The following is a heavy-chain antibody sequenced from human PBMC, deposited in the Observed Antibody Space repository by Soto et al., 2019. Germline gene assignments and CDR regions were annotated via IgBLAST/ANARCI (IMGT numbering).Heavy chain of an antibody. CDR2: IYYRGST. Sequence: QLQLQESGPGLVKPSETLSLNCTVSGGSISSSSYYWGWIRQPPGKGLEWIGSIYYRGSTYYNPSLKSRVTISVDTSKKQFSLKLSSVNAADAAVYYCAALTWAEGYWGQGTLVTVSS. D-gene: IGHD6-19*01. CDR3: AALTWAEGY. J-gene: IGHJ4*02. CDR1: GGSISSSSYY. V-gene: IGHV4-39*01.